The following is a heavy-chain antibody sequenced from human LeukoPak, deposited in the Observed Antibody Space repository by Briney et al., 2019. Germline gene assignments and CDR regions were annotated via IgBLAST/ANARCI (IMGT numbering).Heavy chain of an antibody. CDR2: IYSSSTI. CDR1: GFTLSSYE. CDR3: ARNARDSVFDL. Sequence: GGSLRLSCAASGFTLSSYEMNWVRQAPGKGLEWVSYIYSSSTIYYADSVKGRFTISRDNSKNTLYLQMNSLRADDTAVYYCARNARDSVFDLWGQGTMVTVSS. V-gene: IGHV3-48*03. J-gene: IGHJ3*01.